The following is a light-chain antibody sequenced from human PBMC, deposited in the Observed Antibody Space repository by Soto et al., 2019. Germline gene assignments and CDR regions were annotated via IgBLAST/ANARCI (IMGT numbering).Light chain of an antibody. Sequence: QAASVSGSPGQSITISCTGTSSDVGYYNYVSWYQQHPGKAPKLMIYEVSNRPSGVSNRFSGSKSGNTASLTISGLQAEDEADYYCSSYTSSTTPAVFGGGTKLTVL. J-gene: IGLJ2*01. CDR1: SSDVGYYNY. V-gene: IGLV2-14*01. CDR2: EVS. CDR3: SSYTSSTTPAV.